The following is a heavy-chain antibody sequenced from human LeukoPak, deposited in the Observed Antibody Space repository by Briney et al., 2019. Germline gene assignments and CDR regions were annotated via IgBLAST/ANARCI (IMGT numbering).Heavy chain of an antibody. D-gene: IGHD1-26*01. CDR1: GFTFSSYG. CDR2: ISGSGGST. V-gene: IGHV3-23*01. J-gene: IGHJ2*01. Sequence: GGSLRLSCAASGFTFSSYGMSWVRQAPGKGLEWVSAISGSGGSTYYADSVKGRFTISRDNSKNTLYLQMNSLRPEDTAVYYCARSTGSGSYYGYRYFDLWGRGTLVTVSS. CDR3: ARSTGSGSYYGYRYFDL.